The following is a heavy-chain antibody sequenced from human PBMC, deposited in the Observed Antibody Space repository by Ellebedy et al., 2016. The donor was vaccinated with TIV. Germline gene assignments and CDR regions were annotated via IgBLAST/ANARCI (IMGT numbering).Heavy chain of an antibody. CDR3: ARVGWFGENYGLDV. J-gene: IGHJ6*02. CDR2: ISYDGSLK. D-gene: IGHD3-10*01. V-gene: IGHV3-30-3*01. Sequence: GESLKISXAATGFTFSSHAIHWARQVPGKGLEWVAVISYDGSLKYYADSVKGRFTISRDTSKNTLYLQMDTLRTEDTAVYYCARVGWFGENYGLDVWGQGTTVTVSS. CDR1: GFTFSSHA.